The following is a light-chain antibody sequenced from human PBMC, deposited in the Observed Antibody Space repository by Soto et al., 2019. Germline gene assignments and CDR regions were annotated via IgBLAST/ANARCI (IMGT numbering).Light chain of an antibody. CDR2: SNN. Sequence: QSVLTQPPSASGTPGQRVTISCSGSSSNIGSTPVNWYQQLPGTAPKLLIYSNNQRPSGVPDRVSGSKSGTSASLAISGLQAEDEADYYCAAWDDSLNGHVLFGGGTKLTVL. CDR3: AAWDDSLNGHVL. V-gene: IGLV1-44*01. CDR1: SSNIGSTP. J-gene: IGLJ2*01.